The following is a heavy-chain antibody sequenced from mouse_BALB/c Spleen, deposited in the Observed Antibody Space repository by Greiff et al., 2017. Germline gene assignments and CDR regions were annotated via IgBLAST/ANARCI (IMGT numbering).Heavy chain of an antibody. CDR3: ARVDFYAMDY. Sequence: VQLQESGPGLVAPSQSLSITCTVSGFSLTSYGVHWVRQPPGKGLEWLGVIWAGGSTNYNSALMSRLSISKDNSKSQVFLKMNSLQTDDTAMYYCARVDFYAMDYWGQGTSVTVSS. CDR1: GFSLTSYG. J-gene: IGHJ4*01. CDR2: IWAGGST. V-gene: IGHV2-9*02.